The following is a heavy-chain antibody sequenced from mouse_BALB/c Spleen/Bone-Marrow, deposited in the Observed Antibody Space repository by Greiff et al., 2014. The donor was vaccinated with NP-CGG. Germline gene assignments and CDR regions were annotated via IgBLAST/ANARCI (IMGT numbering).Heavy chain of an antibody. CDR1: GFNIKDTF. CDR2: IDPANGIT. J-gene: IGHJ4*01. CDR3: ASSGNYEGGAMDY. V-gene: IGHV14-3*02. D-gene: IGHD2-1*01. Sequence: VQLQQSGAELVKPGASVKLSCTASGFNIKDTFMHWMKQRHEQGLEWNGRIDPANGITKYDPKFQGKATITTDTSSNTAYLQLSSLTAEDTAVYYCASSGNYEGGAMDYWGQGTSVTVSS.